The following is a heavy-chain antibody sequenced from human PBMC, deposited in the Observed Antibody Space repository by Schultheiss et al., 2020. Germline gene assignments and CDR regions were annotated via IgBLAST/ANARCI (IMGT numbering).Heavy chain of an antibody. CDR3: AKVPDYDYIWGSYRYMDY. Sequence: GGSLRLSCAASGFTVSNNYMSWVRQAPGKGLEWVSSISVSGDTTYYADSVKGRFTISRDNSKNTLYLQMNSLRAEDTAVYYCAKVPDYDYIWGSYRYMDYWGQGTLVTVSS. D-gene: IGHD3-16*02. CDR2: ISVSGDTT. V-gene: IGHV3-23*01. J-gene: IGHJ4*02. CDR1: GFTVSNNY.